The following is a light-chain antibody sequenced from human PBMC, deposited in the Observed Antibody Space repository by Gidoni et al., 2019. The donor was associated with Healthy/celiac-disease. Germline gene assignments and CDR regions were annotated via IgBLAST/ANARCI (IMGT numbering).Light chain of an antibody. CDR2: GAS. J-gene: IGKJ5*01. CDR1: QSVSSSY. V-gene: IGKV3-20*01. Sequence: EIVLTQSPGTLSLSPAERATLSCRASQSVSSSYLAWYQQKPGQAPRLLIYGASSRATGIPDRFSGSGSGTDFTLTISRLEPEDFAVYYCQQYGSSLSITFGQGTRLEIK. CDR3: QQYGSSLSIT.